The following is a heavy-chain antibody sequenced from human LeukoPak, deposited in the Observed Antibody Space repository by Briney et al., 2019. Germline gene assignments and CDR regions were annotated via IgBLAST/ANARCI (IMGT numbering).Heavy chain of an antibody. CDR1: GFTFSSYA. V-gene: IGHV3-23*01. J-gene: IGHJ4*02. CDR2: ISGSGGST. Sequence: GGSLRLPCGASGFTFSSYAMSWVRQARGKGLEGGSAISGSGGSTFYADSVKGRFTTPTEKSKNTLSLHMNRLRAEETAVYYCANGNDFWSGFDYWGQGTLVTVSS. CDR3: ANGNDFWSGFDY. D-gene: IGHD3-3*01.